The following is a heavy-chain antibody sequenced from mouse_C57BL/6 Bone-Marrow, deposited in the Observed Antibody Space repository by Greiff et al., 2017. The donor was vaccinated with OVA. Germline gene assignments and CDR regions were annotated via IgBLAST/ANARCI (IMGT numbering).Heavy chain of an antibody. J-gene: IGHJ4*01. Sequence: EVQLQQSVAELVRPGASVKLSCTASGFNIKNTYMHWVKQRPEQGLEWIGRIDPANDNTKYAPKFQGKATMTADTSSNTAYLQLSSLSSEDAAVYCCARGNFGSSFYSMDDWGQGTSVTVSS. CDR2: IDPANDNT. CDR1: GFNIKNTY. V-gene: IGHV14-3*01. CDR3: ARGNFGSSFYSMDD. D-gene: IGHD1-1*01.